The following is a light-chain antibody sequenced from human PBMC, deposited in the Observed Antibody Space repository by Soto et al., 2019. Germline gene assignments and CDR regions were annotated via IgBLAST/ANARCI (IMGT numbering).Light chain of an antibody. CDR2: GAS. J-gene: IGKJ5*01. CDR1: QFVSSN. CDR3: QQYHNWPPIT. V-gene: IGKV3D-15*01. Sequence: EIALTQSPGTLSVSPGERATLSCRASQFVSSNLAWYQQKPGQAPRLLIYGASTRATGIPARFSGSGSGTEFTLTISNLQSEDFAVYFCQQYHNWPPITFGQGTRLEIK.